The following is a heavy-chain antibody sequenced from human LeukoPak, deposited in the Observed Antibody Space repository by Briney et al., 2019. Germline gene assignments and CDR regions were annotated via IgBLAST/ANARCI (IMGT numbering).Heavy chain of an antibody. Sequence: GGSLRLSCAASGFTFSSYSMNWVRQAPGKGLEWVSSISSSSSYIYYADSVKGRFTISRDNAKNSLYLQMNSLRAEDTAVYYCAIQGPYCSSTSCYIEDAFDIWGQGTMATVSS. D-gene: IGHD2-2*02. J-gene: IGHJ3*02. CDR1: GFTFSSYS. V-gene: IGHV3-21*01. CDR3: AIQGPYCSSTSCYIEDAFDI. CDR2: ISSSSSYI.